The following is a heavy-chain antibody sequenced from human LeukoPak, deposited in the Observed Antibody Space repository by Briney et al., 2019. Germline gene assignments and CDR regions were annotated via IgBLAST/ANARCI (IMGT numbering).Heavy chain of an antibody. V-gene: IGHV3-23*01. CDR1: GFTFSSYA. CDR3: ARDRSGSSSVDDAFDI. J-gene: IGHJ3*02. CDR2: ISGSGGST. D-gene: IGHD1-26*01. Sequence: GGSLRLSCAASGFTFSSYAMSWVRQAPGKGLEWVSTISGSGGSTNHADSVKGRFTISRDDSKNTLYLQMNSLRVEDTAVYYCARDRSGSSSVDDAFDIWGQGIMVTVSS.